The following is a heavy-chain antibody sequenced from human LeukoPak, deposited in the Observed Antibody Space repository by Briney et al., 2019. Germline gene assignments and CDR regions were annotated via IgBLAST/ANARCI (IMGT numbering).Heavy chain of an antibody. V-gene: IGHV4-34*01. CDR3: ARGLWMVPYDY. CDR2: INHSGST. CDR1: GGSLSGYY. Sequence: SDTLSLTCAVYGGSLSGYYWSWIRQPPGKGLEWIGEINHSGSTNYNPSLKSRVTISVDTSKNQFSLKLSSVTAADTAVYYCARGLWMVPYDYWGQGTLVTVSS. J-gene: IGHJ4*02. D-gene: IGHD3-10*01.